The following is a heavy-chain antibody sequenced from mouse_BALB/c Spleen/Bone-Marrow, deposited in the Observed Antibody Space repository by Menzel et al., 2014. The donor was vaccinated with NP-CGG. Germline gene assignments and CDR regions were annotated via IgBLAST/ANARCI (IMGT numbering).Heavy chain of an antibody. J-gene: IGHJ2*01. Sequence: QVQLQQSGAEPVRPGSSVKISCKASGYAFSVYWMNWVKQRPGQGLEWIGQIYPGDGDTNYNGKFKGRATLTADKSSNTAYMQLSSLTSEDSAVYFCARGGISVDYWGQGTTLTVSS. CDR2: IYPGDGDT. V-gene: IGHV1-80*01. CDR3: ARGGISVDY. CDR1: GYAFSVYW.